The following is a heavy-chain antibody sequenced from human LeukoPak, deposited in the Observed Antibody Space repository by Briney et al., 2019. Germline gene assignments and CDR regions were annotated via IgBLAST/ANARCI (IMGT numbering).Heavy chain of an antibody. CDR2: ISAYNGNT. J-gene: IGHJ6*02. CDR1: GYTFTSYG. V-gene: IGHV1-18*01. CDR3: ARSMAAADYYYYYAMSV. D-gene: IGHD6-13*01. Sequence: ASVKVSYKASGYTFTSYGISWVRQAPGQGLEWMGWISAYNGNTNYAQKLQGRVTMTTDTSTSTAYMELRRLRTDDTAVYYCARSMAAADYYYYYAMSVWGQGTTVSVSS.